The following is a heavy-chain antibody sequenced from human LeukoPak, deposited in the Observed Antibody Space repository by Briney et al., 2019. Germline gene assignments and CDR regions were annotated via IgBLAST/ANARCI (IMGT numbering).Heavy chain of an antibody. D-gene: IGHD3-3*01. J-gene: IGHJ4*02. CDR1: GFTFSSYA. CDR2: ISGSGGST. V-gene: IGHV3-23*01. Sequence: GGSLRLSCAASGFTFSSYAMSWVRQAPGKGLEWVSAISGSGGSTYYADSVKGRFAISRDYSRNTLYLQMNSLRAEDTAVYYCARDFRFLEWSEGDYWGQGTLVTVSS. CDR3: ARDFRFLEWSEGDY.